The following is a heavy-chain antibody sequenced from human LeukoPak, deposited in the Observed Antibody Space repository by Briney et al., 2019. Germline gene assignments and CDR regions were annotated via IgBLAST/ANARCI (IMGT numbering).Heavy chain of an antibody. V-gene: IGHV1-18*01. Sequence: ASVKVSCKASGYTFTSYGISWVRQAPGQGLEWMGWISAYNGNTNYAQKLQGRVTMTTDTSTSPAYMELRSLRSDDTAVYYCARDFHHAYYDILTGYYNPFDYWGQGTLVTVSS. CDR3: ARDFHHAYYDILTGYYNPFDY. CDR1: GYTFTSYG. CDR2: ISAYNGNT. D-gene: IGHD3-9*01. J-gene: IGHJ4*02.